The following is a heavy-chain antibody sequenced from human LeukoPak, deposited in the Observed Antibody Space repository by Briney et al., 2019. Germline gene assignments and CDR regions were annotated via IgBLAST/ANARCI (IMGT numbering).Heavy chain of an antibody. CDR3: ARDSSSWYAYFDY. V-gene: IGHV3-73*01. D-gene: IGHD6-13*01. CDR2: IRSKANTYAT. Sequence: PGGSLRLSCAASGFTFSGSAMHWVRQASGKGLEWVGRIRSKANTYATAYAASVKGRFTISRDDSKNTAYLQMNSLRAEDTAVYYCARDSSSWYAYFDYWGQGTLVTVSS. J-gene: IGHJ4*02. CDR1: GFTFSGSA.